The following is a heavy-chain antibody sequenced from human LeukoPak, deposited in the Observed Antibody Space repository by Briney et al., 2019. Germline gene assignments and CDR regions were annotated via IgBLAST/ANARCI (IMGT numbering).Heavy chain of an antibody. CDR3: ASGDSSSLGSAY. D-gene: IGHD3-22*01. Sequence: GGSLRLSCAASGFNVNNYWMHWVRQAPGKGLVWVSRINEDGRVKSYAGSVRGRFTIFRDSVENTLHLQMNSLRAEDTAVYYCASGDSSSLGSAYWGQGTLVTVSS. V-gene: IGHV3-74*01. CDR1: GFNVNNYW. J-gene: IGHJ4*02. CDR2: INEDGRVK.